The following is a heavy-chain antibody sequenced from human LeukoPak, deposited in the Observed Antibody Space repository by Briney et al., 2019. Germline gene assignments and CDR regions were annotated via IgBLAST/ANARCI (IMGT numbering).Heavy chain of an antibody. D-gene: IGHD6-19*01. V-gene: IGHV3-23*01. CDR2: IFGSGDNA. Sequence: GGSLRLSCAASGFTFNNYAMYWVRQAPGKGLEWVSGIFGSGDNAHYADSVKGRFTISRDNSKNTVYLQMASLRVDDTAVYYCGKTTVGYSSGRYPGWPVDYWGQGILVTVSS. CDR3: GKTTVGYSSGRYPGWPVDY. CDR1: GFTFNNYA. J-gene: IGHJ4*02.